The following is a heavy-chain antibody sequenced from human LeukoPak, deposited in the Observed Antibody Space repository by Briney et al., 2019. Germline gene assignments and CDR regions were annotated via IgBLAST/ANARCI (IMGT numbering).Heavy chain of an antibody. CDR1: GYTFTGYY. D-gene: IGHD3-3*01. Sequence: GASVKVSCKASGYTFTGYYMHWVRQAPGHGLEWMGWINPNSGGTNYAQKFQGRVTMTRDTSISTAYMELSRLRSDDTAVYYCARANVLRFLEWSFDYWGQGTLVTVSS. CDR2: INPNSGGT. V-gene: IGHV1-2*02. J-gene: IGHJ4*02. CDR3: ARANVLRFLEWSFDY.